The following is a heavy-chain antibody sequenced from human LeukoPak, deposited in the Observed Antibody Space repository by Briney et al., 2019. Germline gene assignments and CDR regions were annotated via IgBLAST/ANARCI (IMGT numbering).Heavy chain of an antibody. D-gene: IGHD6-13*01. CDR1: GGSINIYY. Sequence: PSETLSLTCTVSGGSINIYYWTWIRQPAGQGLEWIGRIYTPGGTNYNPSLKSRVTISVDTSKNQFSLKLSSVTAADAAVYYCARKTGYSSSWFVFRYFDYWGQGTLVTVSS. CDR2: IYTPGGT. J-gene: IGHJ4*02. CDR3: ARKTGYSSSWFVFRYFDY. V-gene: IGHV4-4*07.